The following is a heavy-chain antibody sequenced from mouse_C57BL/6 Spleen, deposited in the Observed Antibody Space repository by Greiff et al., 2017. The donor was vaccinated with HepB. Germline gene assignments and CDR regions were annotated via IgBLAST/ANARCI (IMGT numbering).Heavy chain of an antibody. CDR1: GYTFTSYW. CDR2: IDPTDSET. CDR3: ASSTAQARYYFDY. D-gene: IGHD3-2*02. V-gene: IGHV1-52*01. J-gene: IGHJ2*01. Sequence: QVQLQQPGAELVRPGSSVKLSCKASGYTFTSYWMHWVKQRPRQGLEWIGNIDPTDSETHYNQKFKDKATLTVDKSSSTAYMQHISLTSEDSAVYYCASSTAQARYYFDYWGQGTTLTVSS.